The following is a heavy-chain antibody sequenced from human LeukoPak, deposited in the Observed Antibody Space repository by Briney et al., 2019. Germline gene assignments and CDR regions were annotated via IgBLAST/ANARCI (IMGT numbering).Heavy chain of an antibody. V-gene: IGHV4-31*03. Sequence: SQTLSLTCTVSGGSISSGGYYWSWIRQHPGKGLEWIGYIYYSGSTYYNPSLKSRVTISVDTSKNQFSLKLSSVTAADTAVYYCAREGHGDPPWVGVRVTAVGGFDYWGQGTLVTVSS. CDR3: AREGHGDPPWVGVRVTAVGGFDY. J-gene: IGHJ4*02. CDR2: IYYSGST. CDR1: GGSISSGGYY. D-gene: IGHD6-13*01.